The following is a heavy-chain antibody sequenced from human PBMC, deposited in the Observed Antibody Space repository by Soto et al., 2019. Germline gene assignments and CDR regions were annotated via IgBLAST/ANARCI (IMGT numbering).Heavy chain of an antibody. V-gene: IGHV1-18*01. Sequence: QVQLVQSGAEVKKPGASVTVSCKVSGYTFTSYGISWVRQAPGQGLEWMGWISTSNGNTNYAQKLQGRVTMTTDTPTSTAYMELRSLRSDDTAVYYCARDVGNGYGYGYGYWGQGTLVTVTS. CDR2: ISTSNGNT. CDR1: GYTFTSYG. J-gene: IGHJ4*02. D-gene: IGHD5-18*01. CDR3: ARDVGNGYGYGYGY.